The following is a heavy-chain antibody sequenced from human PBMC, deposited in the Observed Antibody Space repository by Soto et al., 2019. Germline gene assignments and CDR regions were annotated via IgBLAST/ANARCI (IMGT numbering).Heavy chain of an antibody. D-gene: IGHD3-10*01. CDR3: ARGSRVLLWCGESTGFDGMDV. J-gene: IGHJ6*02. CDR1: GYTFTGYY. Sequence: QVQLVQSGAEVKKPGASVKVSCKASGYTFTGYYMHWVRQAPGQGLEWMGWINPNSGGTNYAQKFQGRVTMTRDTSISPAYMELSRLRSDDTAVYYCARGSRVLLWCGESTGFDGMDVWGQGTTVPVSS. CDR2: INPNSGGT. V-gene: IGHV1-2*02.